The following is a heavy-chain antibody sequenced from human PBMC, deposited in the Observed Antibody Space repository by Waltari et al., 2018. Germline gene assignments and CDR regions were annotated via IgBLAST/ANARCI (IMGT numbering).Heavy chain of an antibody. Sequence: QMQLVESGGGVVQPGGSLRLSCAACGFTFSGFNMDWVRQAPGKGLAWVTVISNDGSTVHSADVVRARFCISRDNSTNALYLQLNSLGTDGPAVYYCARGDYGMDVWGQGTTVTVSS. CDR1: GFTFSGFN. V-gene: IGHV3-30*04. CDR3: ARGDYGMDV. CDR2: ISNDGSTV. J-gene: IGHJ6*02.